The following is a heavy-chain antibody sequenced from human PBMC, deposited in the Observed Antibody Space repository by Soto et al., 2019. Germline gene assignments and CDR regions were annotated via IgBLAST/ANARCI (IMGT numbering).Heavy chain of an antibody. CDR3: AKDRWGDFGDLNLPGY. CDR1: GFTFSSFG. V-gene: IGHV3-30*18. Sequence: QVLLVESGGGVVQPGRSLRISCAVSGFTFSSFGMHWVRQAPGKGLEWVAVISDDGGSKHSADSVKGRFNISRDNSNNTLYLQMDSLGPEDTAVYYCAKDRWGDFGDLNLPGYWGQGTLVTVSS. D-gene: IGHD4-17*01. CDR2: ISDDGGSK. J-gene: IGHJ4*02.